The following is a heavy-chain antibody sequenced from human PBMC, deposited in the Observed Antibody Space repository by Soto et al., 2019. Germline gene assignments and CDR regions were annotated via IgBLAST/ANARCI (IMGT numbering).Heavy chain of an antibody. CDR3: ARQLAYCGGDCYTEPIDY. Sequence: QVQLVQSGAEVKKPGASVKVSCKASGYTFTAYYMHWVRQAPGQGLEWMGCINPDSGGTKYAQKFQGRVTMTRDTSISTAYMELNTLRSDDTAVYYCARQLAYCGGDCYTEPIDYWGQGTLVTVSS. V-gene: IGHV1-2*02. CDR1: GYTFTAYY. D-gene: IGHD2-21*02. CDR2: INPDSGGT. J-gene: IGHJ4*02.